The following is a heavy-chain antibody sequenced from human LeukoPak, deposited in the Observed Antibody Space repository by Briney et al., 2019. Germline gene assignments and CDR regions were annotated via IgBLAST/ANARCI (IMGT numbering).Heavy chain of an antibody. V-gene: IGHV3-23*01. D-gene: IGHD6-19*01. Sequence: GGSLRLSCAASGFTFSSYAMSWVRQAPGKGLEWVSAISGSGGSTYYADSVKGRFTISRDNSKNTLYLQMNSLRAEDTAVYYCAKDRAKAVAGVDASDIWGQGTMVTVSS. CDR1: GFTFSSYA. J-gene: IGHJ3*02. CDR3: AKDRAKAVAGVDASDI. CDR2: ISGSGGST.